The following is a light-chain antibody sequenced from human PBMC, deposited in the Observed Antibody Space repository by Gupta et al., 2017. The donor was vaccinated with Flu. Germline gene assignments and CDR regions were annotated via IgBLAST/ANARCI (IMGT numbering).Light chain of an antibody. Sequence: GDIVTTSCGSQRNISSYLGYYQKKPEKAPKLLIYEASDLEGGVPSSFGSSGCTTEFSLTNSRLHPDDSTTYCCQRYSKPQTFGQGTKLEIK. CDR1: RNISSY. J-gene: IGKJ1*01. CDR2: EAS. V-gene: IGKV1-5*03. CDR3: QRYSKPQT.